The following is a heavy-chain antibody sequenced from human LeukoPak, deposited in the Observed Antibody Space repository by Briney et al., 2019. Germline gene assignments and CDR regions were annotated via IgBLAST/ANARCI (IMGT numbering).Heavy chain of an antibody. Sequence: SGGSLRLSCAASGFTFSSYAMSWVRQAPGKGLEWVSAISGSGDSTYYADSVKGRFTISRDNAKNSLYLQMNSLRAEDTALYYCAKGSSGWYFFYMDVWGKGTTVTISS. CDR3: AKGSSGWYFFYMDV. CDR2: ISGSGDST. J-gene: IGHJ6*03. CDR1: GFTFSSYA. D-gene: IGHD6-19*01. V-gene: IGHV3-23*01.